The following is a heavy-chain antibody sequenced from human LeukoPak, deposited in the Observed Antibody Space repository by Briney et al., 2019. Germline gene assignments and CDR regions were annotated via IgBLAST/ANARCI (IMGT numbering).Heavy chain of an antibody. CDR3: AKTMSCGGDCFTYYFDY. CDR1: GFTFSSYA. V-gene: IGHV3-23*01. Sequence: GGSQRLSCAASGFTFSSYAMSRVRQPPGKGLEWVSAISGSGGSTYYADSVKCRFTISRDNSKNTLYLQMNSLRAEDTAVYYCAKTMSCGGDCFTYYFDYWGQGTLVTVSS. D-gene: IGHD2-21*02. J-gene: IGHJ4*02. CDR2: ISGSGGST.